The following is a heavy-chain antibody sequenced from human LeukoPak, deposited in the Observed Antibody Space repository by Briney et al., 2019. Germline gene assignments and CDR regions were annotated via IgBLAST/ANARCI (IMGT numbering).Heavy chain of an antibody. Sequence: SETLSLTCTVSGFSISSSSYYWGWIRQPPGKGLEWIGSIYYSGSTYYKPSLKRRVTISVDTSKNQFSLKLSSVTAADTAVYYCARGRRPYYYDSSGYYGAFDIWGQGTMVTVSS. CDR3: ARGRRPYYYDSSGYYGAFDI. D-gene: IGHD3-22*01. CDR1: GFSISSSSYY. V-gene: IGHV4-39*01. J-gene: IGHJ3*02. CDR2: IYYSGST.